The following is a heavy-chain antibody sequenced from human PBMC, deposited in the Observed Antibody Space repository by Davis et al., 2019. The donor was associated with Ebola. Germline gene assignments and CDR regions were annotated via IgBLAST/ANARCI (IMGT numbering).Heavy chain of an antibody. CDR1: GGSFSGYY. CDR3: ARGSSSWVYYGMDV. CDR2: NNHSGST. V-gene: IGHV4-34*01. D-gene: IGHD6-13*01. Sequence: SETLSLTCAVYGGSFSGYYWSWIRQPPGKVLEWIGENNHSGSTNYNPSLKSRVTISVDTSKNQFSLKLSSVTAADTAVYYCARGSSSWVYYGMDVWGQGTTVTVSS. J-gene: IGHJ6*02.